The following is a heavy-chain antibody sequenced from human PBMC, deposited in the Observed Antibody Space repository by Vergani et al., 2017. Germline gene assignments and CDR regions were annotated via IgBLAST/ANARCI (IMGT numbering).Heavy chain of an antibody. CDR2: IKSDGSIT. D-gene: IGHD5-12*01. V-gene: IGHV3-74*01. CDR3: VRARCSGPCFMSNWFDS. J-gene: IGHJ5*01. CDR1: GFSFSGYW. Sequence: EVQLVESGGGLIHPGGSLRLSCEGSGFSFSGYWMHWVRQSPEKGLVWVSRIKSDGSITNYADSVKGRFTISRDNGKNTLYLEMNSLRGDDTAIYYCVRARCSGPCFMSNWFDSWGQGTLVTVSS.